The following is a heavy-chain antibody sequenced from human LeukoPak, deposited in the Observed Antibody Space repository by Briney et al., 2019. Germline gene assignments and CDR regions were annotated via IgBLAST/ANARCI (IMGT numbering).Heavy chain of an antibody. V-gene: IGHV3-30*02. Sequence: GGSLRLSCAASGFTFSSYGMHWVRQAPGKGLEWVAFIRYDGSNKYYADSVKGRFTISRDNSKNTLYLQMNSLRAEDTAVYYCAKDGQYQLLFGVYFDYWGQGTLVTVSS. J-gene: IGHJ4*02. CDR3: AKDGQYQLLFGVYFDY. CDR1: GFTFSSYG. CDR2: IRYDGSNK. D-gene: IGHD2-2*01.